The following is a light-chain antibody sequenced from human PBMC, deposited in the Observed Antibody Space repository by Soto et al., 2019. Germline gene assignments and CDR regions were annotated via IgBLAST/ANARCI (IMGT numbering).Light chain of an antibody. J-gene: IGKJ5*01. CDR3: QQYNYWPIT. V-gene: IGKV3D-15*01. CDR1: QGIGTN. Sequence: EIVMTQSPATLSVSPGERATLSCRATQGIGTNLAWYQQRPGQAPRLLIYGASTRATGIPARFSGSASGTEFTLTITSLQSEDFAVYYCQQYNYWPITFGQGTRLENK. CDR2: GAS.